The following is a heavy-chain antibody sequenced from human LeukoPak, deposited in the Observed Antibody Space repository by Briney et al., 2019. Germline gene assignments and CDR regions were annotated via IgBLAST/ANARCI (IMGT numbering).Heavy chain of an antibody. CDR3: AKEVVMTTAPCGYSFDC. D-gene: IGHD3-22*01. CDR2: ISSDGHTA. CDR1: GFAFGRFA. V-gene: IGHV3-23*01. J-gene: IGHJ4*02. Sequence: HPGGSLRLSCAASGFAFGRFAMSWVRQAPGRGLEWVSGISSDGHTAFYADSVRGRFIVSRDKSRDTLYLQMDSLRADDTGLYYCAKEVVMTTAPCGYSFDCWGQGTLVTVSS.